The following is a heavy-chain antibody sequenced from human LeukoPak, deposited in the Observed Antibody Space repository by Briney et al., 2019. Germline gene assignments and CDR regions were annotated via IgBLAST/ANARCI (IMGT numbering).Heavy chain of an antibody. Sequence: PSETLSLTCTVSGGSISSYYWSWIRQPPGKGLEWIGYIYYSGSTNYNPSLKSRVTISVDTSKNQFSLKLSSVTAADTAVYYCARADSSGYYGPFDYWGQGTLVTVFS. D-gene: IGHD3-22*01. V-gene: IGHV4-59*08. J-gene: IGHJ4*02. CDR3: ARADSSGYYGPFDY. CDR1: GGSISSYY. CDR2: IYYSGST.